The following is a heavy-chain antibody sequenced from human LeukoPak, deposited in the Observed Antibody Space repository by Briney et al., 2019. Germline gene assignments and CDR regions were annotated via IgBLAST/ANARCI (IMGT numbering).Heavy chain of an antibody. Sequence: GGSLRLSCAASGFTFSSYGMHWVRQAPGKGLEWVAFIRYDGSNKYYADSVKGRFTISRDNSKNTLYLQMNSLRAEDTAVYYCAKLMVRGVISSLDYWGQGTLVTVSS. CDR3: AKLMVRGVISSLDY. CDR2: IRYDGSNK. CDR1: GFTFSSYG. V-gene: IGHV3-30*02. J-gene: IGHJ4*02. D-gene: IGHD3-10*01.